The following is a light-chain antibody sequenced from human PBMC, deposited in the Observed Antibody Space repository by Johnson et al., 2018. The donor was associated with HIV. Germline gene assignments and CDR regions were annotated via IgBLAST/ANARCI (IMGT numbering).Light chain of an antibody. V-gene: IGLV1-51*01. CDR2: DNN. CDR3: GTWDSTLSAGGG. Sequence: HSVLTQPPSVSAAPGQKVTISCSGSSSNIGNNYVSWYQQLPGTVPKLLIYDNNKRPSGIPDRFSGSKSGTSATLGITGLQTGDEADYYCGTWDSTLSAGGGFGTGTKVTVL. J-gene: IGLJ1*01. CDR1: SSNIGNNY.